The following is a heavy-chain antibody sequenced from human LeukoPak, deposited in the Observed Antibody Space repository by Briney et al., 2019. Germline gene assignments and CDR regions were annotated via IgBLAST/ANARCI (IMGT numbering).Heavy chain of an antibody. CDR3: ARSIYGGNSEVDY. D-gene: IGHD4-23*01. V-gene: IGHV4-31*11. Sequence: SETLSLTCAVYGGSFSGYYWSWIRQHPGKGLEWIGYIYYSGSTYYNPSLKSRVTISVDTSKNQFSLKLSSVTAADTAVYYCARSIYGGNSEVDYWGQGTLVTVSS. CDR2: IYYSGST. CDR1: GGSFSGYY. J-gene: IGHJ4*02.